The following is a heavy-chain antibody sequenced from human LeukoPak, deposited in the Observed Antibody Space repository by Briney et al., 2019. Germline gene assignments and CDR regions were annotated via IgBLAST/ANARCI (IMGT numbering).Heavy chain of an antibody. CDR2: IYYSGST. CDR1: GGSISSYY. Sequence: SETLSLTCTVSGGSISSYYWSWIRQPPGKGLEWIGYIYYSGSTNYNPSLKSRVTISVDTSKNQFSLKLSSVTAADTAVYYCARIFGELLSGAFDIWGQGTMVTVSS. V-gene: IGHV4-59*01. J-gene: IGHJ3*02. CDR3: ARIFGELLSGAFDI. D-gene: IGHD3-10*01.